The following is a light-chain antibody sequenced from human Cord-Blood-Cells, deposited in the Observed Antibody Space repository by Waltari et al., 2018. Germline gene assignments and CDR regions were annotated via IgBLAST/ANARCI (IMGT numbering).Light chain of an antibody. CDR3: NSRDSSGNHLV. Sequence: SSELTQDPAVSVALGQTVRITCQGDSLRSYYASWYQQKPGQAPVLVIYGKNNRPSGIPDLFSGSSSGNTASLAIPGARAEDEADYYCNSRDSSGNHLVFGGGTKLTVL. V-gene: IGLV3-19*01. CDR2: GKN. J-gene: IGLJ3*02. CDR1: SLRSYY.